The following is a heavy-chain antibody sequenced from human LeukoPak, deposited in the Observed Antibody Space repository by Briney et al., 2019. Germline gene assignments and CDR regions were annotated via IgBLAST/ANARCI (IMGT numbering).Heavy chain of an antibody. CDR2: IYYSGST. Sequence: PSETLSLTCTASGGSISSYYWSWIRQPPGKGLEWIGYIYYSGSTNYNPSLKSRVTISVDTSKNQFSLKLSSVTAADTAVYYCARWPRVRRFDAFDIWGQGTMVTVSS. J-gene: IGHJ3*02. V-gene: IGHV4-59*01. D-gene: IGHD3-16*01. CDR1: GGSISSYY. CDR3: ARWPRVRRFDAFDI.